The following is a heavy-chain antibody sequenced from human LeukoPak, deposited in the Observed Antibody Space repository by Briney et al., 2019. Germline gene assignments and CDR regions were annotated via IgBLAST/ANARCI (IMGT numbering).Heavy chain of an antibody. CDR2: ISSGGSTV. CDR3: ARGGSFVEY. J-gene: IGHJ4*02. D-gene: IGHD3-10*01. Sequence: GSLRLSCAASGFTFSNYEMHWVRRAPGKGLEWVSYISSGGSTVYYADSVKGRFTVSRDNAKNSLYLQMSSLRAEDTAVYYCARGGSFVEYWGRGTLVSVSS. V-gene: IGHV3-48*03. CDR1: GFTFSNYE.